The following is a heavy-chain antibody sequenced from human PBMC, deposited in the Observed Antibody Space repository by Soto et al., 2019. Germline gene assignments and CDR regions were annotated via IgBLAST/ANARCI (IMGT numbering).Heavy chain of an antibody. CDR2: ISGSGGST. Sequence: SLRLSCAASGFTFSSYAMSWVRQAPGKGLEWVSAISGSGGSTYYADSVKGRFTISRDNSKNTLYLQMNSLRAEDTAVYYCAKDQEYYYDSSGYLDYWGQGTLVTVSS. CDR3: AKDQEYYYDSSGYLDY. J-gene: IGHJ4*02. V-gene: IGHV3-23*01. D-gene: IGHD3-22*01. CDR1: GFTFSSYA.